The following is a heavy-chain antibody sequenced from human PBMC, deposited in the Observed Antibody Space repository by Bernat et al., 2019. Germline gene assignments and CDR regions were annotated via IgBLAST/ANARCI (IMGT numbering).Heavy chain of an antibody. J-gene: IGHJ3*02. Sequence: EVQLVESGGGLVQPGGSLRLSCVVSGFTFSSYAMSWVRQAPGKGLGWVSAISGSGGSTYYAESVESRFTITRDNYKNTLYLQMSSLRAEDTAVYYCAKGRSHRMEDAFDIWGQGTMVTVSS. D-gene: IGHD1-1*01. CDR1: GFTFSSYA. CDR2: ISGSGGST. V-gene: IGHV3-23*04. CDR3: AKGRSHRMEDAFDI.